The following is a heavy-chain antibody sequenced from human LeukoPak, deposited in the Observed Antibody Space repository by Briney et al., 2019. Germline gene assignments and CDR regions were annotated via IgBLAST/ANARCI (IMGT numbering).Heavy chain of an antibody. CDR3: ARHSSGWSLLDY. CDR1: GVSISRYY. V-gene: IGHV4-59*08. CDR2: IYYSGGT. J-gene: IGHJ4*02. D-gene: IGHD6-19*01. Sequence: PSETLSLTCTVSGVSISRYYWSWIRQPPGKGLEWVGYIYYSGGTNYNPSLKSRVTISVDTHKNHFSVELRAVTSGDTAVYFWARHSSGWSLLDYWGQGTLVTVSS.